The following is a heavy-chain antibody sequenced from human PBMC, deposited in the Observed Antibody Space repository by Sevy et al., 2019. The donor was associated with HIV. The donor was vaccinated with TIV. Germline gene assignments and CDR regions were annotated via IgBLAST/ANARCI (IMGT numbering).Heavy chain of an antibody. CDR2: IRGSGGST. CDR3: HGDYDSSQLASYYYYGMDV. D-gene: IGHD3-22*01. Sequence: GGSLRLSCAASGFMFSSYAMSWVRQAPGKGLEWVSTIRGSGGSTYYADSVKGRFTISIDNSKNTLYLQMNSLRAEDTAVYYCHGDYDSSQLASYYYYGMDVWGQGTTVTVSS. V-gene: IGHV3-23*01. CDR1: GFMFSSYA. J-gene: IGHJ6*02.